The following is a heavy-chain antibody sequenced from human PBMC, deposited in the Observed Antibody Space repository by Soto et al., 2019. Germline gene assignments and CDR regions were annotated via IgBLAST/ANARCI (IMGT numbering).Heavy chain of an antibody. CDR3: AHRPKFWFRSWSPADNWFDP. V-gene: IGHV2-5*02. J-gene: IGHJ5*02. CDR1: GFSLSTSGVG. CDR2: IYWDDDK. Sequence: GSGPTLVNPTQTLTLTCTFSGFSLSTSGVGVGWIRQPPGKALEWLALIYWDDDKRYSPSLKSRLTITKDTSKNQVVLTMTNMDPVDTATYYFAHRPKFWFRSWSPADNWFDPWGQGTLVTVSS. D-gene: IGHD6-13*01.